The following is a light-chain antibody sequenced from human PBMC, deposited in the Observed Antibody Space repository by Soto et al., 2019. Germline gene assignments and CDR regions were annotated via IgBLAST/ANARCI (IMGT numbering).Light chain of an antibody. V-gene: IGKV3-15*01. CDR2: RAF. Sequence: EVVMTQSPATLSVSPGETVTLSCTASESVLSNVAWYQQKPGQAPRLLIYRAFTRATGVPDRFSGSGSETEFTLTISRLHSEDFAVYCCQQFRHSPETFGLGTKVDVK. CDR1: ESVLSN. CDR3: QQFRHSPET. J-gene: IGKJ3*01.